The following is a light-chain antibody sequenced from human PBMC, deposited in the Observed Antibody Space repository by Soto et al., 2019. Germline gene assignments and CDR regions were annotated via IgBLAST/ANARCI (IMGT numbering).Light chain of an antibody. Sequence: IVLTQSPATLSLSPGERATLSCRASQSVSSYLAWYQQKPGQAPRLLIYDASNRATGTPARFSGSGSGTDFTLTISSLEPEDFAVYYCQQRSNSWTFGQGTKVEIK. CDR2: DAS. V-gene: IGKV3-11*01. J-gene: IGKJ1*01. CDR1: QSVSSY. CDR3: QQRSNSWT.